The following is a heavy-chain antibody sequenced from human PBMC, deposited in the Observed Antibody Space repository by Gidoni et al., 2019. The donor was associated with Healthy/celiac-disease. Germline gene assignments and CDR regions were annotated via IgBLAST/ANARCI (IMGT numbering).Heavy chain of an antibody. V-gene: IGHV3-21*01. CDR1: GVTFSRYR. CDR2: ISSSSSYI. CDR3: ARDHRGIHFDY. Sequence: EVPLVESGGGLVKPGGALRLSCAAPGVTFSRYRMNWVRQLPGKGLEWVSSISSSSSYIYYADSVYGRFTISRDNAKNSLYLQMNSLRAEDTAVYYCARDHRGIHFDYWGQGTLVTVSS. D-gene: IGHD3-16*01. J-gene: IGHJ4*02.